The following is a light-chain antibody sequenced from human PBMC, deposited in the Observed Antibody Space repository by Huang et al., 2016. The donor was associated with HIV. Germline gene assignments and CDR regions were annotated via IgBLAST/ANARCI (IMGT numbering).Light chain of an antibody. V-gene: IGKV1-39*01. CDR1: GSIRTF. Sequence: DIQMTQSPSSLSASVGDTVTITWRASGSIRTFLSWLQQRPGKAPRLLIYGASSLQGGVQSRFRGSASQTDFTLTISSVQPEDFASYYCLQTYKTPLTFGQGTRLDI. J-gene: IGKJ1*01. CDR3: LQTYKTPLT. CDR2: GAS.